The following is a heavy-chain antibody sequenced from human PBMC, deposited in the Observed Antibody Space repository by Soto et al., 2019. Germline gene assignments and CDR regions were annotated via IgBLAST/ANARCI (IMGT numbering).Heavy chain of an antibody. D-gene: IGHD6-13*01. V-gene: IGHV3-49*03. CDR2: IRSKAYGGTT. CDR3: GEVAAAGHDAFDI. J-gene: IGHJ3*02. CDR1: GFTFGDYA. Sequence: GGSLRLSCTASGFTFGDYAMSWFRQAPGKGLEWVGFIRSKAYGGTTEYAASVKGRFTISRDDSKSIAYLQMNSLKTEDTAVYYCGEVAAAGHDAFDIWGQGTMVTVSS.